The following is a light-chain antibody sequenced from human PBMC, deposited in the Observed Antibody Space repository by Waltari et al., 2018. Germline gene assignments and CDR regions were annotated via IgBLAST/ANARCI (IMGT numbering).Light chain of an antibody. J-gene: IGLJ3*02. Sequence: QSVLTQPPSLSAAPGQKVTISCSGTSPNVGGNDVFWYQQFPGRAPRLLIYDDNRRPSGIPDRFSGSKVATTACLAITGLQTGDEADYYCGTWDSGLAVWMFGGGTRLTVL. CDR2: DDN. V-gene: IGLV1-51*02. CDR1: SPNVGGND. CDR3: GTWDSGLAVWM.